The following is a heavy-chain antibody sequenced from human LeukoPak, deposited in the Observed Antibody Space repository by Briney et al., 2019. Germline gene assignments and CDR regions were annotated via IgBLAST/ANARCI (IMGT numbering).Heavy chain of an antibody. CDR2: IYYSGST. CDR1: GGSISNYY. J-gene: IGHJ3*02. D-gene: IGHD6-19*01. CDR3: ARHMTVAGTHAFDI. Sequence: SETLSLTCTVSGGSISNYYWSWIRQPPGKGLEWIGYIYYSGSTKYNPSLKSRVTISVDTFKNQFSLKLSSVTAADTAVYYCARHMTVAGTHAFDIWGQGTMVTVSS. V-gene: IGHV4-59*08.